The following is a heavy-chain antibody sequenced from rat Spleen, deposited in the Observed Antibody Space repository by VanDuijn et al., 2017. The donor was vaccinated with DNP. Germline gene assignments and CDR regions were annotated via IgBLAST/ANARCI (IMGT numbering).Heavy chain of an antibody. D-gene: IGHD1-4*01. CDR2: TNYNGGST. CDR3: ARHVLPLRVWDY. V-gene: IGHV5-22*01. J-gene: IGHJ2*01. Sequence: EVQLVESGGGLVQPGGSLKLSCAASGFTFSDYYMAWVRQAPTKGLEWVAYTNYNGGSTYNGDSVKGRFTSSRDNAKSTLYLQMNSLRSEDMATYYCARHVLPLRVWDYWGQGVMVTVSS. CDR1: GFTFSDYY.